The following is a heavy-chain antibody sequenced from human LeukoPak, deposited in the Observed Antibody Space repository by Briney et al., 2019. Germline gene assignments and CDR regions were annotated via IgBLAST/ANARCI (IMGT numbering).Heavy chain of an antibody. Sequence: SETLSLTCTVSGGSISSTNYYWGWIRQPPGKGLEWIGSVYYSGSTNYNPSLKSRVTISVDTSKNQFSLKLSSVTAADTAVYYCARGARYHDYVWGSYRSQGDYFDYWGQGTLVTVSS. J-gene: IGHJ4*02. CDR3: ARGARYHDYVWGSYRSQGDYFDY. CDR2: VYYSGST. V-gene: IGHV4-39*07. D-gene: IGHD3-16*02. CDR1: GGSISSTNYY.